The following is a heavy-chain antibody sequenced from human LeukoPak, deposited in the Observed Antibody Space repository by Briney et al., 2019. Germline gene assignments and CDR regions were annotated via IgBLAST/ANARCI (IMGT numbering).Heavy chain of an antibody. Sequence: GESLKISCKGSGYSFTSYWIGWVRQMPGKGLEWMGIICPGDSDTRYSPSFQGQVTISADKSISTAYLQWSSLKASNTAMYYCARLAPDYGGNSYFDYWGQGTLVTVSS. CDR2: ICPGDSDT. D-gene: IGHD4-23*01. CDR3: ARLAPDYGGNSYFDY. CDR1: GYSFTSYW. J-gene: IGHJ4*02. V-gene: IGHV5-51*01.